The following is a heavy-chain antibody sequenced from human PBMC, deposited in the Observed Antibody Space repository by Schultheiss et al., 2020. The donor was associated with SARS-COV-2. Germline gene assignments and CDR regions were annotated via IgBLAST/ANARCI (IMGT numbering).Heavy chain of an antibody. J-gene: IGHJ3*02. Sequence: GSLRLSCTVSGGSISSYYWSWIRQPPGKGLEWIGYIYYSGSTNYNPSLKSRVTISVDTSKNQFSLKLSSVTAADTAVYYCARRAGYCSGGSCYAADAFDIWGQGTMVTVSS. CDR2: IYYSGST. CDR3: ARRAGYCSGGSCYAADAFDI. CDR1: GGSISSYY. D-gene: IGHD2-15*01. V-gene: IGHV4-59*01.